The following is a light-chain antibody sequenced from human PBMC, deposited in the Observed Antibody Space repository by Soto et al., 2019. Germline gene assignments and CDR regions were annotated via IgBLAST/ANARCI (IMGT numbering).Light chain of an antibody. CDR3: QQYNSYSPLT. CDR2: DAS. CDR1: QSINNW. Sequence: IQMTQSPSTLSASMRGRVTITCRASQSINNWLAWYQLKPGKAPKLLIYDASTLESGVPSRFSGSGSGTEFTLTISSLQPDDFATYYCQQYNSYSPLTFGGGTKVDIK. J-gene: IGKJ4*01. V-gene: IGKV1-5*01.